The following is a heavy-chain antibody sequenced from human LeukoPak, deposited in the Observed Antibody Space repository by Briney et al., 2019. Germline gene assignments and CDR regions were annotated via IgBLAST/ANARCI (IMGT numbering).Heavy chain of an antibody. D-gene: IGHD6-13*01. V-gene: IGHV1-2*02. Sequence: ASVKVSCKASGYTFTGYYMHWVRQAPGQGLKWMGWINPNSGGTNYAQKFQGRVTMTRDTSISTAYMELSRLRSDDTAVYYCARGPSSISFGDAFDIWGQGTMVTVS. CDR3: ARGPSSISFGDAFDI. J-gene: IGHJ3*02. CDR2: INPNSGGT. CDR1: GYTFTGYY.